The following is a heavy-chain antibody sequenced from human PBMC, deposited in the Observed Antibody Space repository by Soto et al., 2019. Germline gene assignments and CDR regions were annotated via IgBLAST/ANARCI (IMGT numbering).Heavy chain of an antibody. CDR2: IWYDGSNK. CDR3: ARDTSSSSSTYYYYYYGMDV. D-gene: IGHD6-6*01. V-gene: IGHV3-33*01. J-gene: IGHJ6*02. CDR1: GFTFSSYG. Sequence: QVQLVESGGGVVQPGRSLRLSCAASGFTFSSYGMHWVRQAPGKGLEWVAVIWYDGSNKYYADSVKGRFTISRDNSKNTLYLQMNSLRAEDTAVYYCARDTSSSSSTYYYYYYGMDVWGQGTTVTVSS.